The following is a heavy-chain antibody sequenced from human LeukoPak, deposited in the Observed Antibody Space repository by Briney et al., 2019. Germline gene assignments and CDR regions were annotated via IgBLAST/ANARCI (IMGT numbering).Heavy chain of an antibody. D-gene: IGHD1-1*01. CDR3: ARGERLGGDY. Sequence: PGGSLRLSCAASGFTFSSYWMHWVRQAPGKGLEWIGYIYYSGSINYNPSLKSRVTISVDTSKNRFSLKLSSVTAADTAVYYCARGERLGGDYWGQGTLVTVSS. V-gene: IGHV4-59*01. CDR2: IYYSGSI. J-gene: IGHJ4*02. CDR1: GFTFSSYW.